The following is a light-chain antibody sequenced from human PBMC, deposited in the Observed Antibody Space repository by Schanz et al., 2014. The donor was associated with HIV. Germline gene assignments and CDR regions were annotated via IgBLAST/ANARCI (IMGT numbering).Light chain of an antibody. CDR2: DVT. CDR3: AAWDGSLNGYV. CDR1: SSDVGGYNY. V-gene: IGLV2-11*01. J-gene: IGLJ1*01. Sequence: QSALTQPRSVSGSPGQSVAISCTGTSSDVGGYNYVSWYQQHPGKAPKLMIYDVTKRPSGVPDRFSGSKSGNTASLTISGLQAEDEADYYCAAWDGSLNGYVFGTGTKVTVL.